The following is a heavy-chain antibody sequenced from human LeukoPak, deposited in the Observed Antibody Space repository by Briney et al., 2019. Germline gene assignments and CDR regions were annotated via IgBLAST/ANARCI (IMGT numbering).Heavy chain of an antibody. Sequence: GGSLRLSCTAAGFSFDDYGMSWVRQIPGKGLEWVAGITWNGGSTDYAVSVRGRFTISRDNAKKSVYLQMNSLRVEDAALYHCARDGKRVTTQFYYYGIDLWGQGTTVTVSS. CDR2: ITWNGGST. CDR1: GFSFDDYG. V-gene: IGHV3-20*01. CDR3: ARDGKRVTTQFYYYGIDL. J-gene: IGHJ6*02. D-gene: IGHD3-3*01.